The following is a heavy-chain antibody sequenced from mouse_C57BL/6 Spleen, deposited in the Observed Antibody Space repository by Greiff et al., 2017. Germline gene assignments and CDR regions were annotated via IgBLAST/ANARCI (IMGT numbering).Heavy chain of an antibody. CDR3: ARDQVLSDYFDY. D-gene: IGHD1-1*02. V-gene: IGHV5-4*01. CDR2: ISDGGSYT. J-gene: IGHJ2*01. CDR1: GFTFSSYA. Sequence: EVQLVESGGGLVKPGGSLKLSCAASGFTFSSYAMSWVGQTPEKRLEWVATISDGGSYTYYPDNVKGRFTISRDNAKNNLYLQMSHLKSEDTAMYYCARDQVLSDYFDYWGQGTTLTVSS.